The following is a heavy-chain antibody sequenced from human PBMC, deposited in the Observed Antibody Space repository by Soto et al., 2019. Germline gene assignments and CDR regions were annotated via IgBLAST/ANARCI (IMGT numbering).Heavy chain of an antibody. V-gene: IGHV3-7*03. Sequence: GGSLRLSCTLSGFTFSRDWMAWVRQAPGKGLEWVANMRPDESEKYYVDSVGGRFTISRDGAENSLHLQMDSLRAEDTALYYCARYGFANGLDLWGQGTTVTVSS. D-gene: IGHD3-10*01. CDR2: MRPDESEK. CDR1: GFTFSRDW. J-gene: IGHJ6*02. CDR3: ARYGFANGLDL.